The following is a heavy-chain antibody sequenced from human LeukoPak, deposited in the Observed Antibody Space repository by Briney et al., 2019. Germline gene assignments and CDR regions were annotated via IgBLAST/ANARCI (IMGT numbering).Heavy chain of an antibody. J-gene: IGHJ4*02. Sequence: GGSLRLSCAASGFTFSSYGMHWVHQAPGKGLEWVAVISYDGSNKYYADSVKGRFTISRDNSKNTLYLQMNSLRAEDTAVYYCAKVRIAAAGPFDYWGQGTLVTVSS. CDR2: ISYDGSNK. D-gene: IGHD6-13*01. CDR1: GFTFSSYG. V-gene: IGHV3-30*18. CDR3: AKVRIAAAGPFDY.